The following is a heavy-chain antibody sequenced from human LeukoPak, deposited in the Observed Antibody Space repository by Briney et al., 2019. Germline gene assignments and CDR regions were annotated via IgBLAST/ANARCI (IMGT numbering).Heavy chain of an antibody. CDR2: IKQDGSEK. Sequence: GGSLRLSCAASGFTFSSYWMSWVRQAPGKGLEWVANIKQDGSEKYYVDSVKGRFTISRDNAKNSLYLQMNSLRAEDTAVYYRAREYSSSWYDWSDPWGQGTLVTVSS. D-gene: IGHD6-13*01. V-gene: IGHV3-7*03. CDR3: AREYSSSWYDWSDP. J-gene: IGHJ5*02. CDR1: GFTFSSYW.